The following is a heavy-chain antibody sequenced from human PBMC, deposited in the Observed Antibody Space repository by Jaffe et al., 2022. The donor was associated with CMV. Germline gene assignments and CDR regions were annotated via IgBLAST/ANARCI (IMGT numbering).Heavy chain of an antibody. Sequence: QVQLQESGPGLVKPSETLSLTCTVSGGSVSSGSYYWSWIRQPPGKGLEWIGYIYYSGSTNYNPSLKSRVTISVDTSKNQFSLKLSSVTAADTAVYYCARDIVVVVAATPTYYYYYGMDVWGQGTTVTVSS. CDR2: IYYSGST. CDR1: GGSVSSGSYY. V-gene: IGHV4-61*01. CDR3: ARDIVVVVAATPTYYYYYGMDV. J-gene: IGHJ6*02. D-gene: IGHD2-15*01.